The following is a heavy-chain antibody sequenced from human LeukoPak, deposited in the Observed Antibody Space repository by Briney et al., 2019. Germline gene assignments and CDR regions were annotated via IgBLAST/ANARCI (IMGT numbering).Heavy chain of an antibody. J-gene: IGHJ4*02. CDR3: ARDRRSTSCYTTGDFDY. CDR1: GFTFSSYG. V-gene: IGHV3-33*01. Sequence: PGRSLRLSCAASGFTFSSYGMHWVRQAPGKGLEWVAVIWYDGSNKYYADSVKGRFTISRDNSKNTLYLQMNSLRAEDTAVYYCARDRRSTSCYTTGDFDYWGQGTLVTVSS. CDR2: IWYDGSNK. D-gene: IGHD2-2*02.